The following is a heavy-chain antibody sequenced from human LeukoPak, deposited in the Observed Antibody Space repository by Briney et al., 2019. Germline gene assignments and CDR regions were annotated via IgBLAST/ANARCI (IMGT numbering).Heavy chain of an antibody. V-gene: IGHV4-34*01. CDR2: INHSEST. Sequence: SETLSLTCAVYGGSFSGYYWSWIRQPPGKGLEWIGEINHSESTNYNPSLMSRVTISVDTSKNQFSLKLSSVTAADTAVYYCARARNNYDSSSFSALDYWGQGTLVTVSS. J-gene: IGHJ4*02. CDR3: ARARNNYDSSSFSALDY. D-gene: IGHD3-22*01. CDR1: GGSFSGYY.